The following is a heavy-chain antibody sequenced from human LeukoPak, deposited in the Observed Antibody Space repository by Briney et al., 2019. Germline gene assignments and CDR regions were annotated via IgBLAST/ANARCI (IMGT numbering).Heavy chain of an antibody. D-gene: IGHD3-9*01. CDR3: ATYYDILTGTVFDY. J-gene: IGHJ4*02. V-gene: IGHV1-2*02. CDR1: GYTFTGYY. CDR2: INPNSGGT. Sequence: ASVKVSCKASGYTFTGYYMHWVRQASGQGLEWMGWINPNSGGTNYAQKFQGRVTMTRDTSISTAYMELSRLRSDDTAVYYCATYYDILTGTVFDYWGQGTLVTVSS.